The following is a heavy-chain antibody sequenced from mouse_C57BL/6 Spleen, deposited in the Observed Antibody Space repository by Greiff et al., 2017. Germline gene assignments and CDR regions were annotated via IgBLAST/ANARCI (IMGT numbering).Heavy chain of an antibody. CDR3: ARVGAAEATGRYAMDV. V-gene: IGHV1-50*01. J-gene: IGHJ4*01. D-gene: IGHD6-1*01. CDR1: GYTFTSYW. Sequence: QVQLQQPGAELVKPGASVKLSCKASGYTFTSYWMQWVKQRPGQGLEWIGEIDPSDSYTNYNQKFKGKATLTVDTSSSTAYMQLSSLTSEDSAVYYGARVGAAEATGRYAMDVWGQGTSVTVSS. CDR2: IDPSDSYT.